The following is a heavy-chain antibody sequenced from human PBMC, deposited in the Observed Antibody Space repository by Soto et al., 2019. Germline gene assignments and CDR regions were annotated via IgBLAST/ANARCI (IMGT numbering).Heavy chain of an antibody. CDR3: AKSSLSGLLFPSNNWFDP. J-gene: IGHJ5*02. Sequence: GGSLRLSCAASGFTFSSYAMSWVRQAPGKGLEWVSAISGSGGSTYYADSVKGRFTISRDNSKNTLYLQMNSLRAEDTAVYYCAKSSLSGLLFPSNNWFDPWGQGTLVTVSS. D-gene: IGHD3-3*01. CDR2: ISGSGGST. V-gene: IGHV3-23*01. CDR1: GFTFSSYA.